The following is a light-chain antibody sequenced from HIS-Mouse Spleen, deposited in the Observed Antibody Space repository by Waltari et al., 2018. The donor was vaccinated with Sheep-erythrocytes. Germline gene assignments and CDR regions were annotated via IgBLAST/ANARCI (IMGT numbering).Light chain of an antibody. CDR1: QSISSW. CDR2: KAS. V-gene: IGKV1-5*03. J-gene: IGKJ4*01. Sequence: DIQMTQSPSTLAASVGDRVNITCRARQSISSWLAWYQQKPGKAPKLLLYKASSLERGVPSRFSGSGSGTEFTLTISSLQPDDFATYYCQQYNSYSPLTFGGGTKVEIK. CDR3: QQYNSYSPLT.